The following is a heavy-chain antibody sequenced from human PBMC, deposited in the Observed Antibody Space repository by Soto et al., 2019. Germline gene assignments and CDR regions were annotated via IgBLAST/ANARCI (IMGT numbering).Heavy chain of an antibody. J-gene: IGHJ4*02. V-gene: IGHV4-30-2*01. CDR1: GGSISSGGYS. CDR3: ARAPDY. CDR2: MYHSGST. Sequence: QLQLQESGSGLVKPSQTLSLPCAVSGGSISSGGYSWSWIRQPPGKGMEWIGDMYHSGSTYYIPSLKSRVTTSIDRHKNQFSLKLSSVTAADTVVDYCARAPDYLGQGILVTVSA.